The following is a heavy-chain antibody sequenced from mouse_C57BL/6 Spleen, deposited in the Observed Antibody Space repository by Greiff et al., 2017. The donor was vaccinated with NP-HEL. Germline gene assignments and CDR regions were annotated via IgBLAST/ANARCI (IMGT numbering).Heavy chain of an antibody. V-gene: IGHV1-53*01. D-gene: IGHD2-1*01. CDR1: GYTFTSYW. CDR3: ARGGIYYGNSLDY. Sequence: QVQLQQPGTELVKPGASVKLSCKASGYTFTSYWMHWVKQRPGQGLEWIGNINPSNGGTKYNEKFKSKATLTVDKSSSTAYMQLSSLTSEDSAVYYCARGGIYYGNSLDYWGQGTTLTVSS. J-gene: IGHJ2*01. CDR2: INPSNGGT.